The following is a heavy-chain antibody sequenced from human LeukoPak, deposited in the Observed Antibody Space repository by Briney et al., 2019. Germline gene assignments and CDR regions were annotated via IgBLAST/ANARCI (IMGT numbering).Heavy chain of an antibody. CDR1: GGSISSYY. D-gene: IGHD3-3*01. CDR2: IYYSGST. V-gene: IGHV4-59*08. CDR3: ARVGVFGVVSDS. Sequence: SETLSLTCTVSGGSISSYYWSWIRQPPGKGLEWIGYIYYSGSTNYNPSLKSRVTISVDTSKIQFSLRLSSVTAADTAVYYCARVGVFGVVSDSWGQGILVTVSS. J-gene: IGHJ4*02.